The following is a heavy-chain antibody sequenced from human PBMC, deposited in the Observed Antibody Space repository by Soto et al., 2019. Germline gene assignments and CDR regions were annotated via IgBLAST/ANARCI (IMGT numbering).Heavy chain of an antibody. J-gene: IGHJ4*02. D-gene: IGHD1-20*01. V-gene: IGHV3-30-3*01. CDR2: ISYDGGNQ. CDR1: GFTFVSYP. Sequence: GGSLRLSCEASGFTFVSYPIHFVRQSPGKGLEWVKVISYDGGNQYYADSVKGRFTISRDNSKDTLYLQMHSLRSDDTAVYFCARGPITQTSFIDHWGQGTLVTVSS. CDR3: ARGPITQTSFIDH.